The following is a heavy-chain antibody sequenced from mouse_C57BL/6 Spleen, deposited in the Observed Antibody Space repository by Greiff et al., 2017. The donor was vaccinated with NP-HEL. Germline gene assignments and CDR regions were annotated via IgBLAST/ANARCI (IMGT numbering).Heavy chain of an antibody. CDR2: IYPGSGST. D-gene: IGHD2-5*01. CDR3: ARKAYYSNYFDY. V-gene: IGHV1-55*01. CDR1: GYTFTSYW. J-gene: IGHJ2*01. Sequence: QVQLKESGAELVKPGASVKMSCKASGYTFTSYWITWVKQRPGQGLEWIGDIYPGSGSTNYNEKFKSKATLTVDTSSSTAYMQLSSLTSEDSAVYYCARKAYYSNYFDYWGQGTTLTVSS.